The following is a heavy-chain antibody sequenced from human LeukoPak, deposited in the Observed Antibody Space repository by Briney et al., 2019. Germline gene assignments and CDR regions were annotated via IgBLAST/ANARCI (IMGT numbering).Heavy chain of an antibody. CDR2: INSDGSIT. CDR3: ARDLGRTTVTDY. D-gene: IGHD4-17*01. J-gene: IGHJ4*02. V-gene: IGHV3-74*01. CDR1: GFTFSRYS. Sequence: GGSLRLSCAASGFTFSRYSMNWVRQAPGKGLVWVSRINSDGSITNYADSVKGRFTISRDNAKNTLYLQVNSLRAEDTAVYYCARDLGRTTVTDYWGQGTLVTVSS.